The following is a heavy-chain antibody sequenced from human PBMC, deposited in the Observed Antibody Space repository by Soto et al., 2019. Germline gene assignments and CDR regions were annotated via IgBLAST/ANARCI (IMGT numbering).Heavy chain of an antibody. CDR3: ARVAADIASWLDP. Sequence: QGQLQESGPGLVKPSETLSLTCTVSGDSISTYNWGWIRQPPGKGLEWIGCIYYSDVTNYNPSLKSRVTISVDTPKNQLSLKLNSVTAADTAVYYCARVAADIASWLDPWGQGTLVTVSS. J-gene: IGHJ5*02. CDR1: GDSISTYN. CDR2: IYYSDVT. D-gene: IGHD5-12*01. V-gene: IGHV4-59*01.